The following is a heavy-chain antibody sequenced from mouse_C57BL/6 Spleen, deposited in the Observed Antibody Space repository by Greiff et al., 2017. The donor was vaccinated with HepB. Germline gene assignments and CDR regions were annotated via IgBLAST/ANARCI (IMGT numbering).Heavy chain of an antibody. CDR2: ISSGGSYT. CDR1: GFTFSSYG. V-gene: IGHV5-6*01. D-gene: IGHD1-1*01. J-gene: IGHJ2*01. CDR3: ARQSGTVVATDYFDY. Sequence: EVQLVESGGDLVKPGGSLKLSCAASGFTFSSYGMSWVRQTPDKRLEWVATISSGGSYTYYPDSVKGRFTISRDNAKNTLYLQMSSLKSEDTAMYYCARQSGTVVATDYFDYWGQGTTLTVSS.